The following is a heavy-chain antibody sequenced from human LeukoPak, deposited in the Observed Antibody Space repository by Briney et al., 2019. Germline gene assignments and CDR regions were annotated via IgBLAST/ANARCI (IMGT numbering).Heavy chain of an antibody. J-gene: IGHJ4*02. CDR1: GFTFSWYW. Sequence: GGSLRLSCAASGFTFSWYWMTWVRQAPGKGLEWVANIKQDGNEKYYVDSVKGRFTISRDNAKNSLYLQMNSLRAEDTAVYYCARDGYYYDSSGYYNYFDYWGQGTLVTVSS. CDR2: IKQDGNEK. CDR3: ARDGYYYDSSGYYNYFDY. V-gene: IGHV3-7*01. D-gene: IGHD3-22*01.